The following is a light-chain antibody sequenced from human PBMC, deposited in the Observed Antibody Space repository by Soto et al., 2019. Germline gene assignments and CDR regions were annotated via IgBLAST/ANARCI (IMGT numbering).Light chain of an antibody. Sequence: IVLRPTPLPLSVTPGQAASISCTSSQSLRPSDGKTYLSWFLQKTGQPPQLLIYEASNRFSGVPARFGGSGSGTDFTLTISRVEPEDVGVYYCMQTIQLPITFGGGTKVDIK. V-gene: IGKV2D-29*01. CDR1: QSLRPSDGKTY. CDR3: MQTIQLPIT. CDR2: EAS. J-gene: IGKJ4*01.